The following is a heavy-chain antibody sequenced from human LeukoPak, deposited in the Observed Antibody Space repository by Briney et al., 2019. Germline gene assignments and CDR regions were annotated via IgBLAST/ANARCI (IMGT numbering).Heavy chain of an antibody. CDR2: AKSKTDGGTT. V-gene: IGHV3-15*05. D-gene: IGHD3-22*01. CDR3: TTVQSYYYDSSGYYIIDY. CDR1: GFTFSSYA. Sequence: GRSLRLSCAASGFTFSSYAMHWVRQAPGKGLEWVGRAKSKTDGGTTDYAAPVKGRFTISRDDSKNPLYLQMNSLKTEDTAVYYCTTVQSYYYDSSGYYIIDYWGQGTLVTVSS. J-gene: IGHJ4*02.